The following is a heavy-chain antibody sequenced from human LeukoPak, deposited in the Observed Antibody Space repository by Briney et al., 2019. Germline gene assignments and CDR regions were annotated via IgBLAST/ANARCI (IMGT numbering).Heavy chain of an antibody. V-gene: IGHV1-2*02. CDR2: INPKSGVT. CDR3: ARAGGYCGSTSCYSGYYYYFMDV. Sequence: ASVKVSCKASGYTFTDYYLHWVRQAPGQGLEWMGWINPKSGVTDSKMKFQGRVTLTRDTSITTAYMELISLTSDDAAVYHCARAGGYCGSTSCYSGYYYYFMDVWGKGTTVTVSS. D-gene: IGHD2-2*01. CDR1: GYTFTDYY. J-gene: IGHJ6*03.